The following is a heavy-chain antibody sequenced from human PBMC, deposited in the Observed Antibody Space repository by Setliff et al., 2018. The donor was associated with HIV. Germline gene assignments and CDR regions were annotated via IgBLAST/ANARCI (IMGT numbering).Heavy chain of an antibody. V-gene: IGHV3-7*01. CDR3: ARGKSWVDH. J-gene: IGHJ4*02. Sequence: HPGGSLRLSCAASGFSFSTYWMSWVRQAPGKGLEWVATINQDENERYYVSSVKGRFTVSRDSANNSLSLQMSSLRAEDTAIYYCARGKSWVDHWGQGTLVTVSS. CDR1: GFSFSTYW. D-gene: IGHD7-27*01. CDR2: INQDENER.